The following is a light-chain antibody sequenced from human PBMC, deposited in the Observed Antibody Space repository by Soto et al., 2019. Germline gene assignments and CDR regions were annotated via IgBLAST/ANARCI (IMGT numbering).Light chain of an antibody. J-gene: IGKJ1*01. Sequence: EIVLTQSPGTLSLSPGERATLPCRASQSVPHSYLAWYRQKPGQAPRLLIYGASSRATGIPVRFSGSGSGTDFTLTITRLEPEDFAVYYCQRYGASTTFGQGTKVDIK. CDR2: GAS. CDR3: QRYGASTT. V-gene: IGKV3-20*01. CDR1: QSVPHSY.